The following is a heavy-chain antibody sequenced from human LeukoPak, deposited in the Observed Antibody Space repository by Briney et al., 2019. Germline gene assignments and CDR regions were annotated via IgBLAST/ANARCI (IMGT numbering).Heavy chain of an antibody. CDR1: GYTFTGYY. CDR3: AREQSSAAGVDP. CDR2: INPNSGGT. Sequence: GASVKVSCKASGYTFTGYYMHWVRQAPGQGLEWMGWINPNSGGTNYAQKFQGRVTMTRDTSISTAYMELSRLRSDDTGVYYCAREQSSAAGVDPWGQGTLVTVSS. D-gene: IGHD6-13*01. V-gene: IGHV1-2*02. J-gene: IGHJ5*02.